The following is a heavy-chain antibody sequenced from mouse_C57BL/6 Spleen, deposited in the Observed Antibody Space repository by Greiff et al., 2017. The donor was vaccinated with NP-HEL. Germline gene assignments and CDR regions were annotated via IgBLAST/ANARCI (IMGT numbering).Heavy chain of an antibody. CDR1: GYTFTSYW. Sequence: VQLQQPGAELVMPGASVKLSCKASGYTFTSYWMHWVKQRPGQGLEWIGEIDPSDSYTNYNQKFKGKSTLTVDKSSSTAYMQLSSLTSEDSAVYYCARGSSGYDYAMDYWGQGTSVTVSS. D-gene: IGHD3-2*02. CDR3: ARGSSGYDYAMDY. V-gene: IGHV1-69*01. CDR2: IDPSDSYT. J-gene: IGHJ4*01.